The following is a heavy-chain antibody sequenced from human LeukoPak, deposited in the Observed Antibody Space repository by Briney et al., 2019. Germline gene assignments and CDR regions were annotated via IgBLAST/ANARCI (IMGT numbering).Heavy chain of an antibody. CDR1: GGSCSGYY. Sequence: PSETLPLTCAVYGGSCSGYYWRWIRQPPGKELEWIGEINHSGSTRYNPSLKSRVTISVDTSKNQFSLKLSSVTAADSAVYYWARKERPPGWGSYRPYYFDYWGQGTLVTVSS. D-gene: IGHD3-16*02. V-gene: IGHV4-34*01. CDR3: ARKERPPGWGSYRPYYFDY. CDR2: INHSGST. J-gene: IGHJ4*02.